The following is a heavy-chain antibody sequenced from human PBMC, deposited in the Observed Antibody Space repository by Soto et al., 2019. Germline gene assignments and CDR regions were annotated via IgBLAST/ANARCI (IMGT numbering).Heavy chain of an antibody. CDR2: MYFNEST. CDR1: GGSISSYF. Sequence: QVLLQESGPGLVKPSETLSLTCTVSGGSISSYFLNWIRQAPGKGLEWIGYMYFNESTNYNPCLKSRITISLDTSKSLFSLKRNSVTAADKAVYDGARDHKEAFDIWGQGTLVTVSS. J-gene: IGHJ3*02. CDR3: ARDHKEAFDI. V-gene: IGHV4-59*12.